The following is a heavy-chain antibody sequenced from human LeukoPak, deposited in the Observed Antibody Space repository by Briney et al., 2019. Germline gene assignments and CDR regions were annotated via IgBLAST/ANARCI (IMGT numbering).Heavy chain of an antibody. D-gene: IGHD6-13*01. Sequence: SETLSLTCTVSGVSISSSSYYWGWIRQPPGKGLEWIVSIYYSGSTYYNPSLKSRVTISVDTSKNQFSLKLSSVTAADTAVYYCARDGSTQTVDYWGQGTLVTVSS. CDR2: IYYSGST. CDR3: ARDGSTQTVDY. J-gene: IGHJ4*02. V-gene: IGHV4-39*02. CDR1: GVSISSSSYY.